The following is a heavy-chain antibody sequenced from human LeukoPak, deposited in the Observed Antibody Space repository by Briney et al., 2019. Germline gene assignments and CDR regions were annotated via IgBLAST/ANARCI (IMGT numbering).Heavy chain of an antibody. CDR3: ASSDFWSGYLDS. V-gene: IGHV4-59*01. J-gene: IGHJ4*02. CDR1: GGSISTYY. D-gene: IGHD3-3*01. Sequence: SETLSLTCSVSGGSISTYYWNWIRQPPGKGLEWIGDIHSSGSSKYNPSLKTRVSISVDTSKKQLSLKLRSVTAADTAVYFCASSDFWSGYLDSWGQGTLITVSS. CDR2: IHSSGSS.